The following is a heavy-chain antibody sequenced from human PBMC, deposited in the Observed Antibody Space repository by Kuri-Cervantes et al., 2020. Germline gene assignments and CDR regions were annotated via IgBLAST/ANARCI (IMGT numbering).Heavy chain of an antibody. CDR2: IWYDGSNK. CDR3: ARDLGYGDYVSLGY. V-gene: IGHV3-33*01. Sequence: GGSLRLSCAASGFTFSSYGMHWVRQAPGKGLEWVAVIWYDGSNKYYADSVKGRFTISRDNSKNTLYLQMNSLGAEDTAVYYCARDLGYGDYVSLGYWGQGTLVTVSS. D-gene: IGHD4-17*01. J-gene: IGHJ4*02. CDR1: GFTFSSYG.